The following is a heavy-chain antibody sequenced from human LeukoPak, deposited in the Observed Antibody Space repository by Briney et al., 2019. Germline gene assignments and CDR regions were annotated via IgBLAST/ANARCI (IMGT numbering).Heavy chain of an antibody. Sequence: GGSLRLSCAASGFIFSNYWMHWLRQVPGKGLVWVSRINGDGSSTTYADSVKGRFTISRDNSKNTLYLQMNSLRVEDTAVYYCARNRGYYYYYMDVWGKGTTVTVSS. J-gene: IGHJ6*03. CDR1: GFIFSNYW. CDR2: INGDGSST. V-gene: IGHV3-74*01. CDR3: ARNRGYYYYYMDV.